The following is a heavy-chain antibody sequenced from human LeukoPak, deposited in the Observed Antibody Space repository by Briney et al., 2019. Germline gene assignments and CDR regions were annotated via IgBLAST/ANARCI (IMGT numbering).Heavy chain of an antibody. CDR3: TTLGYCSGGSCYGLDY. V-gene: IGHV3-21*01. D-gene: IGHD2-15*01. CDR2: ISSSSSYI. Sequence: NPGGSLRLSCAASGFTFSSYSMNWVRQAPGKGLEWVSSISSSSSYIYYADSVKGRFTISRDNAKNSLYLQMNSLRAEDTAVYYCTTLGYCSGGSCYGLDYWGQGTLVTVSS. CDR1: GFTFSSYS. J-gene: IGHJ4*02.